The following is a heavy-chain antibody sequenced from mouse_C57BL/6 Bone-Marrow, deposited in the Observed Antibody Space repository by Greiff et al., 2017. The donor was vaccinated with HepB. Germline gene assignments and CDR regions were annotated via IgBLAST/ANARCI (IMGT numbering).Heavy chain of an antibody. CDR2: INPGSGGT. V-gene: IGHV1-54*01. CDR3: ARYDYHWYFDV. Sequence: QVQLQQSGAELVRPGTSVKVSCKASGYAFTNYLIEWVKQRPGQGLEWIGVINPGSGGTNYNEKFKGKATLTADKSSSTAYMQLSSLTSEDSAVYFCARYDYHWYFDVWGTGTTVTVSS. CDR1: GYAFTNYL. D-gene: IGHD2-4*01. J-gene: IGHJ1*03.